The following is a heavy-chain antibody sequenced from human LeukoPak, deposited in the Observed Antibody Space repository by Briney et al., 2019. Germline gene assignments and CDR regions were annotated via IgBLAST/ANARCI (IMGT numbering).Heavy chain of an antibody. CDR2: ISAYNGNT. CDR1: GGTFSSYA. D-gene: IGHD1-26*01. J-gene: IGHJ4*02. V-gene: IGHV1-18*01. Sequence: APVKVSCKASGGTFSSYAISWVRQAPGQGLEWMGWISAYNGNTNYAQKLQGRVTMTTDTSTSTAYMEVRSLRSDDTAVYYCAREVGRGFDYWGQGTLVTVSS. CDR3: AREVGRGFDY.